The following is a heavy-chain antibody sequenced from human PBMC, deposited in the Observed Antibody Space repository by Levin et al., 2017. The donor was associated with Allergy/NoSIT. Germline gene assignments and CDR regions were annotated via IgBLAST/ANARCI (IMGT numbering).Heavy chain of an antibody. Sequence: ASETLSLTCTVSGGSISSYYWSWIRQPPGKGLEWIGYIYYSGSTNYNPSLKSRVTISVDTSKNQFSLKLSSVTAADTAVYYCARGQPLYDYIWGSYRETPDAFDIWGQGTMVTVSS. CDR1: GGSISSYY. CDR2: IYYSGST. D-gene: IGHD3-16*02. V-gene: IGHV4-59*01. J-gene: IGHJ3*02. CDR3: ARGQPLYDYIWGSYRETPDAFDI.